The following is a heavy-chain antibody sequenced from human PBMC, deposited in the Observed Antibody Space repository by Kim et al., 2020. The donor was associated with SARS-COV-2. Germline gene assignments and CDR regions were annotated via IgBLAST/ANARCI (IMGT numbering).Heavy chain of an antibody. D-gene: IGHD2-21*01. CDR2: INRDGRDK. Sequence: GGSLRLSCAASGLTFSSFWMSWVRQAPGKGLEWVANINRDGRDKSYVDSVKGRFTISRDVAKNSLYLQMNSLRAEDTAVYYCATYSEGYFDHWGQGTLVTVSS. CDR3: ATYSEGYFDH. CDR1: GLTFSSFW. V-gene: IGHV3-7*01. J-gene: IGHJ4*02.